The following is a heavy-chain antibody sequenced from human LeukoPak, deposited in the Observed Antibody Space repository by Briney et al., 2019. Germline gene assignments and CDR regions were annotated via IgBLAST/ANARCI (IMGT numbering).Heavy chain of an antibody. Sequence: ASVKVSCKVSGYTLTELSMHWVRQAPGKGLEWMGGFDPEDGETIYAQKFQGRVTMTEDTSTDTAYMELSSLRSEDTAVYYCARGATNTSWFAYYMDVWGKGTTVTVSS. J-gene: IGHJ6*03. CDR2: FDPEDGET. CDR3: ARGATNTSWFAYYMDV. V-gene: IGHV1-24*01. CDR1: GYTLTELS. D-gene: IGHD2-2*01.